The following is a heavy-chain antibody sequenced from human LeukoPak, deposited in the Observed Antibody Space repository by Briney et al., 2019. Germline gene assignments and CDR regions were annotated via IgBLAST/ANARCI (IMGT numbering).Heavy chain of an antibody. CDR1: GFTFSSYA. CDR3: AREGGLAPYTTVTYYFDY. Sequence: GRSLRLSCAASGFTFSSYAMHWVRQAPGKGLEWVAVISYDGSNKYYADSVKGRFTISRDNSKNTLYLQMNSLRAEDTAVYYCAREGGLAPYTTVTYYFDYWGQGTLVTVSS. D-gene: IGHD4-17*01. J-gene: IGHJ4*02. CDR2: ISYDGSNK. V-gene: IGHV3-30-3*01.